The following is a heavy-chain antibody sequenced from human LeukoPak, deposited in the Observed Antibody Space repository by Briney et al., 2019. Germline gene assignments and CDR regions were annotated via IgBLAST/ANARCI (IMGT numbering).Heavy chain of an antibody. V-gene: IGHV7-4-1*02. CDR1: GYTFTNYA. CDR2: INTNTGNP. CDR3: ARIAAAGTWYYYYYMDV. J-gene: IGHJ6*03. D-gene: IGHD6-13*01. Sequence: GASVKVSCKASGYTFTNYAMNWVRQAPGQGLEWMGWINTNTGNPTYAQGFTGRFVFSLDTSVSTAYLQISSLKAEGTAVYYCARIAAAGTWYYYYYMDVWGKGTTVTVSS.